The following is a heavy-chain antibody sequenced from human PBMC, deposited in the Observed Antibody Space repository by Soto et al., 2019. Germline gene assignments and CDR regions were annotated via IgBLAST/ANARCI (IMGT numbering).Heavy chain of an antibody. CDR1: GYSFTSYW. J-gene: IGHJ3*02. CDR2: IDPSDSHT. CDR3: ARPSDYVWGSYRFVAFEI. D-gene: IGHD3-16*02. Sequence: GESLKISCKGSGYSFTSYWITWVRQMPGQGLEWMGRIDPSDSHTNYSPSFQGHVTISADKSISTAYLQWSSLKASDTAMYFCARPSDYVWGSYRFVAFEIWGQGTMVTVAS. V-gene: IGHV5-10-1*01.